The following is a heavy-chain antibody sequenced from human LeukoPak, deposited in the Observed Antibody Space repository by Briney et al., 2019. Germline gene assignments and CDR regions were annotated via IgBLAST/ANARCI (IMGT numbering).Heavy chain of an antibody. D-gene: IGHD3-16*01. J-gene: IGHJ3*02. CDR3: ARRGEWNAFDI. V-gene: IGHV5-51*01. CDR2: IYPGDSDT. CDR1: GFSFTNYW. Sequence: GESLKISCKGSGFSFTNYWIGRVRQMPGKGLEWMGVIYPGDSDTRYSPPFQGEVTFSVDKSISTAYLQWNSLKASDTAMYYCARRGEWNAFDIWGQGTMVTVSS.